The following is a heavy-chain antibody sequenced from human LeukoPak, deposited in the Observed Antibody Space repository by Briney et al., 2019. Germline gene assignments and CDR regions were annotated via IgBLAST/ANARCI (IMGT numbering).Heavy chain of an antibody. D-gene: IGHD3-22*01. Sequence: ASVKVSCKASGYTFTGYYMHWVRQAPGQGLEWMGWINPHSGGTNYAQKFQGRVTMTRDTSISTAYMELSRLRSDDTAVYYCARIHYYDSSGYYSTIYFDYWGQGTLVTVSS. CDR3: ARIHYYDSSGYYSTIYFDY. CDR2: INPHSGGT. CDR1: GYTFTGYY. J-gene: IGHJ4*02. V-gene: IGHV1-2*02.